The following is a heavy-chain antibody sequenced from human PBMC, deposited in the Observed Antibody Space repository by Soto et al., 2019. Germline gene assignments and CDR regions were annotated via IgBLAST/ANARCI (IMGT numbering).Heavy chain of an antibody. J-gene: IGHJ4*02. CDR3: ATDYDSYFDY. D-gene: IGHD5-12*01. CDR2: ISYDGSNK. CDR1: GFTFSSYG. V-gene: IGHV3-30*03. Sequence: QVQLVESGGGVVQPGRSLRLSCAASGFTFSSYGMHWVRQALGKGLEWVAVISYDGSNKYYADSVKGRFTISRDNSKNTLYLQMNSLRAEDTAVYYCATDYDSYFDYWGQGTLVTVSS.